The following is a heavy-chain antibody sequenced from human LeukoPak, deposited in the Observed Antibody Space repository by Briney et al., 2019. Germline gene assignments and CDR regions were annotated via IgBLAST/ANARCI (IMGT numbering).Heavy chain of an antibody. CDR1: GFTFSSYW. V-gene: IGHV3-7*01. D-gene: IGHD5-18*01. CDR3: ARVELWLEYYYYYYMDV. CDR2: IKQDGSEK. Sequence: GGSLRLSCAASGFTFSSYWMSWVRQAPGKGLEGVANIKQDGSEKYYVDSVKGRFTISRDNAKNSLYLQMNSLRAEDTAVYYCARVELWLEYYYYYYMDVWGKGTTVTVSS. J-gene: IGHJ6*03.